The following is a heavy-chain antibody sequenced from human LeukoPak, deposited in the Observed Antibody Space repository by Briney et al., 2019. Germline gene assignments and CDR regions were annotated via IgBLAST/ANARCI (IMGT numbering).Heavy chain of an antibody. V-gene: IGHV3-7*01. Sequence: GGSLRLSCVASGVTLSNYAMSWARQAPGKGLEWVANIKEGGSQKYYVDSVKGRFTISRDNAKNSLYLEMNSLRAEDTAVYYCARDIGPYDSSIYYDAFDIWGQGTMVTVSS. D-gene: IGHD3-22*01. CDR3: ARDIGPYDSSIYYDAFDI. J-gene: IGHJ3*02. CDR1: GVTLSNYA. CDR2: IKEGGSQK.